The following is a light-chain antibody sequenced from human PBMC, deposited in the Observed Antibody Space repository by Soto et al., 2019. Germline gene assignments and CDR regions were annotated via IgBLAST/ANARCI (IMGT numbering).Light chain of an antibody. J-gene: IGKJ4*01. CDR1: QSVSSN. V-gene: IGKV3-15*01. Sequence: EIVMTQSPATLSVSPGERATLSCRASQSVSSNFAWYQQKPGQAPRLLIYGASTRATGIPAGFSGSGSGTEFTLTISSLQSEDFAVYYCQQYNNWPPLTFGGGTKVEIK. CDR3: QQYNNWPPLT. CDR2: GAS.